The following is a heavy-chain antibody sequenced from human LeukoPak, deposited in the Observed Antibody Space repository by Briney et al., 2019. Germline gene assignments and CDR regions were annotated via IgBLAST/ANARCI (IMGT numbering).Heavy chain of an antibody. V-gene: IGHV4-38-2*01. CDR3: ARAGWIITSGIDY. CDR2: VYHIGST. J-gene: IGHJ4*02. D-gene: IGHD1-20*01. CDR1: GYSISRGYY. Sequence: SETLSLTCGVSGYSISRGYYWAWIRQPPGKGLEWIGTVYHIGSTYYNPSLESRVTISVDTSKNEFSLNLNSVTAADTAVYYCARAGWIITSGIDYWGQGALVTVSS.